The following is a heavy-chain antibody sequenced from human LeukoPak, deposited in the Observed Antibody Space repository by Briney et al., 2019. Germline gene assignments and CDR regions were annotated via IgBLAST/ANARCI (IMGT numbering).Heavy chain of an antibody. J-gene: IGHJ4*02. Sequence: GGSLRLSCAASGFTFSSYAMSWVRQATGKGLEWVSAISGSDGSTYSADSVKGRFTISRDNSKNTLYLQMNSLRAEDTAVYYCAKGSGDFWSGYYAYWGQGTLVTVSS. CDR3: AKGSGDFWSGYYAY. D-gene: IGHD3-3*01. V-gene: IGHV3-23*01. CDR2: ISGSDGST. CDR1: GFTFSSYA.